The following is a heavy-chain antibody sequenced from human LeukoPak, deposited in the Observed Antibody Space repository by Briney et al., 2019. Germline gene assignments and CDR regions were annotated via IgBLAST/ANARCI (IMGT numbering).Heavy chain of an antibody. Sequence: GRSLRLSCAASGFTFSNYSMHWVRQTPGKGLEWVAVIWYDGSKKYYADSVKGRFTISRDDSKKKIYLQMNSLRAEDTAVYYCAKEGAVRAYYYYMDVWGKGITVTVSS. CDR2: IWYDGSKK. CDR3: AKEGAVRAYYYYMDV. D-gene: IGHD4-23*01. CDR1: GFTFSNYS. J-gene: IGHJ6*03. V-gene: IGHV3-33*06.